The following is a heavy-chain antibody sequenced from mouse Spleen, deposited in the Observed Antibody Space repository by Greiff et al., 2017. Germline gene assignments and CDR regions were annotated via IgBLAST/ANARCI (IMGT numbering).Heavy chain of an antibody. D-gene: IGHD1-1*01. Sequence: DVMLVESGGGLVKPGGSLKLSCAASGFTFSSYAMSWVRQTPEKRLEWVATISSGGSYTYYPDSVKGRFTISRDNAKNTLYLQMSSLRSEDTAMYYCARHDSSPYYAMDYWGQGTSVTVSS. CDR1: GFTFSSYA. CDR3: ARHDSSPYYAMDY. J-gene: IGHJ4*01. V-gene: IGHV5-9-1*01. CDR2: ISSGGSYT.